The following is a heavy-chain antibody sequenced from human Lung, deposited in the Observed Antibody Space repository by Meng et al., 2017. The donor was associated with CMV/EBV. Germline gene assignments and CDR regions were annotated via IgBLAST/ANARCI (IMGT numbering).Heavy chain of an antibody. J-gene: IGHJ6*01. Sequence: QTLSLTXXISGDSVSSNSAAWNWIRQPPSRGLEWLGRTYYRSKWYDDYAMAAKSRITINPDTSKNQFSLQLNSVTPEDTAVYYCARDYYDSGAYYYTEEYYHGLDVWGQGTTVTVSS. CDR3: ARDYYDSGAYYYTEEYYHGLDV. CDR2: TYYRSKWYD. V-gene: IGHV6-1*01. CDR1: GDSVSSNSAA. D-gene: IGHD3-22*01.